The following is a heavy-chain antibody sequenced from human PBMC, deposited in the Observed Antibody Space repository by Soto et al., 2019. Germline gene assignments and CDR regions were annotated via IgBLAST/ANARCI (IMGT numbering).Heavy chain of an antibody. CDR2: LYSHGHT. V-gene: IGHV3-53*01. CDR3: ERGRGNGWFYLDS. CDR1: GFTVSDNY. D-gene: IGHD6-19*01. Sequence: EVQLVESGGGLIQPGASLRLSCAASGFTVSDNYMSWVRRAPGKGLEWVSVLYSHGHTYYAESVKGRFTISRDNAKNTLYLQMNSLRAEDTAMYYCERGRGNGWFYLDSWGQGTLVTVSS. J-gene: IGHJ4*02.